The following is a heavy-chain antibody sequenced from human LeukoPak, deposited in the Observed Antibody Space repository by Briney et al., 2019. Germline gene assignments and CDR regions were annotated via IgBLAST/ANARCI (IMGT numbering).Heavy chain of an antibody. J-gene: IGHJ6*02. CDR3: ARAGDCSSTSCYAGYYYYYGMDV. CDR1: GYTFTSYG. V-gene: IGHV1-18*01. D-gene: IGHD2-2*01. CDR2: ISAYNGNT. Sequence: GASVKVSCKASGYTFTSYGISWVRQAPGQGLEWMGWISAYNGNTNYAQKLQGRVTMTTDTSTSTAYMELRSLRSDDTAVYYCARAGDCSSTSCYAGYYYYYGMDVWGQGTTVTVSS.